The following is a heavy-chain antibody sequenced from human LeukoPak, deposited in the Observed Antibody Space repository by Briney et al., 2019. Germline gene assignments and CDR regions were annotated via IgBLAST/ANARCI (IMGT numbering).Heavy chain of an antibody. CDR2: ISAYNGNT. Sequence: GASVKVSCKASGYTFTSYGISWVRQAPGQGLEWMGWISAYNGNTNYAQKLQGRVTMTTDTSTSTAYMELRSLRSDDTAVYYCARVIVVFSYPTSYYYYMDVWGKGTTVTVSS. CDR1: GYTFTSYG. CDR3: ARVIVVFSYPTSYYYYMDV. V-gene: IGHV1-18*01. D-gene: IGHD2-15*01. J-gene: IGHJ6*03.